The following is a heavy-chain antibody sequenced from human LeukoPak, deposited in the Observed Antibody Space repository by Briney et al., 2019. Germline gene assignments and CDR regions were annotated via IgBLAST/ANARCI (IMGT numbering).Heavy chain of an antibody. CDR1: GGTFSSYT. Sequence: SVKVSCKASGGTFSSYTISWVRQAPGQGLEWMGRIIPILGIANYAQKFQGRVTITADKSTSTAYMELGSLRSEDTAVYYCARGYYGSGSYLDYYYYMDVWGKGTTVTVSS. V-gene: IGHV1-69*02. CDR3: ARGYYGSGSYLDYYYYMDV. D-gene: IGHD3-10*01. CDR2: IIPILGIA. J-gene: IGHJ6*03.